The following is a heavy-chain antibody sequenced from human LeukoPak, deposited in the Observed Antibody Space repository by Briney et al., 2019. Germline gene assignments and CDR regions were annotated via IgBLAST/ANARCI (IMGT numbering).Heavy chain of an antibody. CDR2: FFYRGST. J-gene: IGHJ1*01. CDR3: ARLKGYSRKRPTAEYFQH. D-gene: IGHD5-12*01. V-gene: IGHV4-39*07. CDR1: GDSIISSSYY. Sequence: SETLSLTCTVSGDSIISSSYYWGWIRQPPGKGPEWIGSFFYRGSTFYNPSLKSRVTISVDTSKNQFSLKLSSVTAADTAVYYCARLKGYSRKRPTAEYFQHWGQGTLVTVSS.